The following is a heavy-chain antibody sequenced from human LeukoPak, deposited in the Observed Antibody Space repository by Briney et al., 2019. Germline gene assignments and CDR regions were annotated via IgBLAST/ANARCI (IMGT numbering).Heavy chain of an antibody. CDR1: GFTFSSYW. CDR2: IRQDGGEK. J-gene: IGHJ4*01. Sequence: GGSLRLSCAVSGFTFSSYWMNWVRQAPGKGLEWVASIRQDGGEKSYVDSVKGRFTISRDTTKNSLYLQMSSLRAEDTAVYYCARDGTAAGLYFDLWGQGTLVTVSS. D-gene: IGHD6-13*01. V-gene: IGHV3-7*01. CDR3: ARDGTAAGLYFDL.